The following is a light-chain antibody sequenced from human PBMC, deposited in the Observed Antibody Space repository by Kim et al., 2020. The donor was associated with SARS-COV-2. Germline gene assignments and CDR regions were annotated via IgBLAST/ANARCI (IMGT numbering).Light chain of an antibody. J-gene: IGLJ2*01. V-gene: IGLV1-40*01. CDR2: GNT. Sequence: QRVHLSRRGNSSNIGAGFDVPWYQHFPGKAPKLLIFGNTVRPSGVPDRFPGSRSGTSASLAITGLQAEDEADYYCQSFDSGLSGLLFGGGTQLTVL. CDR3: QSFDSGLSGLL. CDR1: SSNIGAGFD.